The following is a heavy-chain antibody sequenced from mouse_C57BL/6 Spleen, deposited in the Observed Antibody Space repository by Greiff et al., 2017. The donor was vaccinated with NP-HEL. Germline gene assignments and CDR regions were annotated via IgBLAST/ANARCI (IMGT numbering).Heavy chain of an antibody. J-gene: IGHJ2*01. CDR3: AREGAYYSNYDY. V-gene: IGHV5-4*01. CDR2: ISDGGSYT. Sequence: DVMLVESGGGLVKPGGSLKLSCAASGFTFSSYAMSWVRQTPEKRLEWVATISDGGSYTYYPDNVKGRFTISRDNAKNNLYLQMSHLKSEDTAMYYCAREGAYYSNYDYWGQGTTLTVSS. D-gene: IGHD2-5*01. CDR1: GFTFSSYA.